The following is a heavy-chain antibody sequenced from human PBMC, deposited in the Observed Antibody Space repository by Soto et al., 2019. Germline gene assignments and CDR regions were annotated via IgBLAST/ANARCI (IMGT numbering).Heavy chain of an antibody. Sequence: GESLESSCTGFGCSFTTFWISWVRQMPGKGLEWMGRIDPRDSQTNYSPSFQGHVTISVDKSISTAYLQWDSLKASDTAMYYCARLFCSTDTCDSWFDPWGQGTLVTVSS. CDR1: GCSFTTFW. D-gene: IGHD1-26*01. J-gene: IGHJ5*02. CDR2: IDPRDSQT. V-gene: IGHV5-10-1*01. CDR3: ARLFCSTDTCDSWFDP.